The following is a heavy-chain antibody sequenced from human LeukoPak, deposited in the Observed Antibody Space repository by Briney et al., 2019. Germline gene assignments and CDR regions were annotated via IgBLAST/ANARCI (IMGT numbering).Heavy chain of an antibody. V-gene: IGHV4-59*08. J-gene: IGHJ6*02. CDR2: INYIRTT. CDR1: GGSISSYY. CDR3: ARSYSSSDHYYYYGMDV. Sequence: PSETLSLTCTVSGGSISSYYWNWIRQPPGKGLEWIGYINYIRTTDYNPSLKSRVTISLDTSKNRFSLKLSSVTAADTAMYYCARSYSSSDHYYYYGMDVWGQGNTVTVSS. D-gene: IGHD6-13*01.